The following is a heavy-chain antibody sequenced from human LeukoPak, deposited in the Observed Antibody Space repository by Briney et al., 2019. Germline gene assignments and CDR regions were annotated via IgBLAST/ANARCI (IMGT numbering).Heavy chain of an antibody. CDR2: ISAYNGNT. J-gene: IGHJ4*02. V-gene: IGHV1-18*01. CDR1: GYTFTSYG. D-gene: IGHD2-2*02. CDR3: ARDRYCSSTSCYTEGGGYFDY. Sequence: GASVKVSCKASGYTFTSYGISWVRQAPGQGLEWMGWISAYNGNTNYAQKLQGRVAMTTDTSTSTAYMELRSLRSDDTAVYYCARDRYCSSTSCYTEGGGYFDYWGQGTLVTVSS.